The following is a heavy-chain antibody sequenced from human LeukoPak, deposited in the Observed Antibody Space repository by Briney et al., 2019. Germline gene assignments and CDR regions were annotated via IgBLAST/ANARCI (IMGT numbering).Heavy chain of an antibody. J-gene: IGHJ4*02. CDR1: GFTVSSNY. CDR3: ARGLKGDDFWSGSYTGIDY. Sequence: GGSLRLSCAASGFTVSSNYMSWVRQAPGKGLEWVSVIYSGGSTYYADSVKGRFTISRDNSKNTLYLQMNSLRAEDTAVYYCARGLKGDDFWSGSYTGIDYWGQGTLVTVSS. V-gene: IGHV3-53*01. D-gene: IGHD3-3*01. CDR2: IYSGGST.